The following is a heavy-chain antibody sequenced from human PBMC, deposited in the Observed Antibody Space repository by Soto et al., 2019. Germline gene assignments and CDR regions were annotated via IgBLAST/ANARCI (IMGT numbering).Heavy chain of an antibody. Sequence: SATLSLTCSVSGASISSTIYYWRWIRQPPGKWLEWIVNLYHSVSTYYNPSVKSRVTISVDTSRNQFSLKLSSVTAADTAVYYCARHPAGYSSVPYTYYGMDVWSQGTTVT. V-gene: IGHV4-39*01. J-gene: IGHJ6*02. CDR1: GASISSTIYY. CDR3: ARHPAGYSSVPYTYYGMDV. D-gene: IGHD6-19*01. CDR2: LYHSVST.